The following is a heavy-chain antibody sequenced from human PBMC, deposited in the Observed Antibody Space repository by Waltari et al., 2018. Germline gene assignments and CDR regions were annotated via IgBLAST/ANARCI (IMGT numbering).Heavy chain of an antibody. Sequence: EVQLVESGGALVQPGGSLRLSCEACGFMFSDFWMHWVRQSPEKGLVGGSRSDSDGSTTTYADAVKGRFTISRDNTKNTLYLQMNGLTAEDTGVYYCATPFYAASGSFLSYWGQGTLVAVSS. CDR1: GFMFSDFW. CDR3: ATPFYAASGSFLSY. J-gene: IGHJ4*02. D-gene: IGHD3-10*01. CDR2: SDSDGSTT. V-gene: IGHV3-74*03.